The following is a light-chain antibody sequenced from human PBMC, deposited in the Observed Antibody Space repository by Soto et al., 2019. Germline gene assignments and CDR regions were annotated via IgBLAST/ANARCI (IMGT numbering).Light chain of an antibody. CDR2: EGN. CDR1: ISDVGSSNL. V-gene: IGLV2-23*01. J-gene: IGLJ2*01. CDR3: ATWDGSLPGEV. Sequence: QSVLTQPASVSGSPGQSITISCAGSISDVGSSNLVSWYQQHPGKVPKLIIYEGNRRPSGVSSRFSGSNSGKTASLTISGLQAEDEADYYCATWDGSLPGEVFGGGTKLTVL.